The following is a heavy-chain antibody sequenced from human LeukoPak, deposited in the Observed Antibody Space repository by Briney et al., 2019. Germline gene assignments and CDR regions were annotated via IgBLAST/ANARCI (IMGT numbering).Heavy chain of an antibody. CDR2: LDPEGGGL. CDR3: ARGVWHYYESENYYLNWFDP. V-gene: IGHV1-24*01. D-gene: IGHD3-10*01. J-gene: IGHJ5*02. Sequence: ASVKVSCKVSGNSLIYLSMHWVRQAPGKGLEWLGGLDPEGGGLIYAQHLQGRVIMTEDTSTDTGYMELSSLRSEDTAVYYCARGVWHYYESENYYLNWFDPWGQGTLVTVSS. CDR1: GNSLIYLS.